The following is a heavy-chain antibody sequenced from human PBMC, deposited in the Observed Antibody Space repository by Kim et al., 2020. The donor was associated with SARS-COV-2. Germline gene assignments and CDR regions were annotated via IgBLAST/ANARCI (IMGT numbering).Heavy chain of an antibody. CDR2: TYFRLNWYS. CDR1: GDSVSSSSAA. J-gene: IGHJ3*01. CDR3: ARDLRLATSSFDV. Sequence: SQTLSLTCVVSGDSVSSSSAAWNWIRQSPSRGLEWLGRTYFRLNWYSDYAVSMEGRMTISPDTSRNQFSLHLTSVTPEDTAVYYCARDLRLATSSFDVWG. D-gene: IGHD2-15*01. V-gene: IGHV6-1*01.